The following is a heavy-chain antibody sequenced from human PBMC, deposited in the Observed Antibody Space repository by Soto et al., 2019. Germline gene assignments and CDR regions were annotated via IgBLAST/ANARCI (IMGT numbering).Heavy chain of an antibody. Sequence: ASVNGSWKSSGYTFTSYYIYWVREATGQGLECMGWMNPNTGNSAYAQKFQGRVTVTSDTSINTVHMELNSLRSEDTAVYYCARRAETNGWNGFGADKYYFDFWGQGTLVTVSS. CDR1: GYTFTSYY. J-gene: IGHJ4*02. CDR3: ARRAETNGWNGFGADKYYFDF. D-gene: IGHD1-1*01. V-gene: IGHV1-8*01. CDR2: MNPNTGNS.